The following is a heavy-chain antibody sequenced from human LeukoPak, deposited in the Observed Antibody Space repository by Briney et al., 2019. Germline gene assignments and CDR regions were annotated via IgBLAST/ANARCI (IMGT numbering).Heavy chain of an antibody. CDR1: GYTFTSYG. Sequence: ASVTVSCKASGYTFTSYGISWVRQATGQGLEWMGWMNPISGNTGYAQKFQGRVTMTRSTSISTAYMELSSLRSEDTAVYYCARPYCSGGDCLRYFDLWGRGTLITVSS. D-gene: IGHD2-15*01. CDR3: ARPYCSGGDCLRYFDL. J-gene: IGHJ2*01. V-gene: IGHV1-8*02. CDR2: MNPISGNT.